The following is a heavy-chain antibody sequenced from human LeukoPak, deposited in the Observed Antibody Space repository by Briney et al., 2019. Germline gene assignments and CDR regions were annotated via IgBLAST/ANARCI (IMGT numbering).Heavy chain of an antibody. D-gene: IGHD3-22*01. CDR1: GFTFSIFW. V-gene: IGHV3-7*01. J-gene: IGHJ4*02. Sequence: GGSLRLSCAASGFTFSIFWMSWVRQPPGKGLEWVANIKQDGSAKYYVDTVKGRFTISRDNDRNSLYLEMNTLRAEDTAIYYCATSYDSSGNNWGQGTLVTVSS. CDR3: ATSYDSSGNN. CDR2: IKQDGSAK.